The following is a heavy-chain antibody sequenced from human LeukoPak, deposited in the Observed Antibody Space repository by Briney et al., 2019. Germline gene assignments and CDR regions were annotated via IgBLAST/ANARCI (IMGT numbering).Heavy chain of an antibody. J-gene: IGHJ4*02. CDR3: ARRGDGGRSFDY. D-gene: IGHD4-23*01. CDR1: GFTFASYA. Sequence: GGSLRLSCAASGFTFASYAMSWVRQAPGKGLEWVSCITGTGGSTYYADSVKGRFTISRDNSKNTLYLQMNSLRAEDTAVYYCARRGDGGRSFDYWGQGTLVTVSS. CDR2: ITGTGGST. V-gene: IGHV3-23*01.